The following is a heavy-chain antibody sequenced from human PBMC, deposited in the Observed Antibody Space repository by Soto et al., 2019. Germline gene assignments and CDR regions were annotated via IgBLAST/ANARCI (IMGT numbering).Heavy chain of an antibody. CDR1: GYSISSSNW. J-gene: IGHJ4*02. Sequence: QVQLQESGPGLVKPSDTLSLTCAVSGYSISSSNWWGWIRQPPGKGLEWIGYIYYSGTTYYNPSLKHRLTMSVDTSKNQFSLKLTSVTAVDTAEYYCARREIQGPIDYWGQGTLVTVSS. CDR2: IYYSGTT. D-gene: IGHD1-26*01. V-gene: IGHV4-28*01. CDR3: ARREIQGPIDY.